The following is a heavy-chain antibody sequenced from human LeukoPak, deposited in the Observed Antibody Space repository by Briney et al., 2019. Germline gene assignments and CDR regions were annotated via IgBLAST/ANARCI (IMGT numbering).Heavy chain of an antibody. CDR2: INHSGST. V-gene: IGHV4-34*01. D-gene: IGHD3-9*01. CDR1: GGSFSGYY. Sequence: SETLSLTCAVYGGSFSGYYWSWIRQPPGKGLEWIGEINHSGSTNYNPSLKSRVTISVGTSKSQFSLKLSSVTAADTAVYYCSRTRHHYDILTGYYPRGYYYYMDVWGKGTTVTVSS. CDR3: SRTRHHYDILTGYYPRGYYYYMDV. J-gene: IGHJ6*03.